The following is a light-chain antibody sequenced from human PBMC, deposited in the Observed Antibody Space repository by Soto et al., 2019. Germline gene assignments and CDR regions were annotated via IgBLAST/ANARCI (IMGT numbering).Light chain of an antibody. CDR2: EVS. V-gene: IGLV2-23*02. Sequence: QSVLTQPASVSGSPGQSITISCTGTSSDVGSYNLVSWYQRHPGKAPKLMIYEVSKRPSGVSNRFSGSKSANTASLTISGLQADDEADYYCCSYGGRSTYEFGTGTKVTVL. CDR3: CSYGGRSTYE. J-gene: IGLJ1*01. CDR1: SSDVGSYNL.